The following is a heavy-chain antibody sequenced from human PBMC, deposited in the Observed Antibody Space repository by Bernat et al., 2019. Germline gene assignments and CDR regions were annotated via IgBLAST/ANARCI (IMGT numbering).Heavy chain of an antibody. Sequence: QLQLQESGPGLVKPSETLSLTCTVSGASISSSSYYWGWIRQHPGKGLEWIGYIYYSGSTYYNPSLKSRVTISVDTSKNQFSLKLSSVTAADTAVFYCARDYCSGGSCPDYMDVWGKGTTVTVSS. CDR2: IYYSGST. D-gene: IGHD2-15*01. V-gene: IGHV4-31*03. CDR3: ARDYCSGGSCPDYMDV. CDR1: GASISSSSYY. J-gene: IGHJ6*03.